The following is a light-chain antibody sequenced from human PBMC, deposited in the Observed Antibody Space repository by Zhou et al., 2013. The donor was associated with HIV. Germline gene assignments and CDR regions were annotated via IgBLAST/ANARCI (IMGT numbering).Light chain of an antibody. CDR1: QSVSTS. Sequence: DIVIWQSPATLSLSPGERATLSCRASQSVSTSLAWFQQKPGQAPRLLIYGASSRVTDIPDRFSGSGSGTDFSLTISRLEPEDFAVYYCQQYGGSPLTFGGGPRWRS. V-gene: IGKV3-20*01. J-gene: IGKJ4*01. CDR2: GAS. CDR3: QQYGGSPLT.